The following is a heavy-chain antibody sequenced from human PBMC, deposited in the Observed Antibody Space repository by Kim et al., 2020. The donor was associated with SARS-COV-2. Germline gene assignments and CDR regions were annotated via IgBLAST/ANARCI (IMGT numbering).Heavy chain of an antibody. D-gene: IGHD4-17*01. V-gene: IGHV1-18*01. CDR3: AREYHGDYAFDY. Sequence: NYAQKLQGRVTMTTDTSTSTAYMELRSLRSDDTAVYYCAREYHGDYAFDYWGQGTLVTVSS. J-gene: IGHJ4*02.